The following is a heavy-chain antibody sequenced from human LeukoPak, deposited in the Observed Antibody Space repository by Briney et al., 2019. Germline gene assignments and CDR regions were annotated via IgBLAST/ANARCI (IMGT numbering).Heavy chain of an antibody. D-gene: IGHD4-17*01. CDR3: ARTQDHDYGDYYIDY. J-gene: IGHJ4*02. Sequence: PSQTLSLTCAVSGGSISSGGHSWSWIRQPPGKGLEWIGYIHYNGSTYFNPSLKSRVTISLDTSKNQFSLKLSSVTAADTAVYYCARTQDHDYGDYYIDYWGQGTLVTVSS. CDR1: GGSISSGGHS. V-gene: IGHV4-30-4*07. CDR2: IHYNGST.